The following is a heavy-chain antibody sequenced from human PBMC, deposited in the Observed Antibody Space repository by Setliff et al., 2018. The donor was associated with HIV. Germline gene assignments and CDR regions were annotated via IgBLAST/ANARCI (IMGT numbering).Heavy chain of an antibody. V-gene: IGHV4-59*08. D-gene: IGHD6-25*01. CDR3: ARKNRGAPAPFDY. CDR1: GGSISSHY. J-gene: IGHJ4*02. CDR2: IYYNGNT. Sequence: SETLSLTCTVSGGSISSHYWSWIRLPPGKGLEWIGTIYYNGNTNYNPSLKSRVAISVDTSKNLFSLKMNSVTAADTAVYYCARKNRGAPAPFDYWGQGTLVTV.